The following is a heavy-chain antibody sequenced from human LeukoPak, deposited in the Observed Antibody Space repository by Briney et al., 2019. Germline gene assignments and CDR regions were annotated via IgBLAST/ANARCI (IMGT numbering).Heavy chain of an antibody. CDR2: ISAYNGNT. CDR1: GYTFTSYG. CDR3: ARDGGYYDSSGYYVSEFDY. D-gene: IGHD3-22*01. J-gene: IGHJ4*02. V-gene: IGHV1-18*01. Sequence: ASVKVSFKASGYTFTSYGISWVRQAPGQGLEWMGWISAYNGNTNYAQKLQGRVTMTTDTSTSTAYMELRSLRSDDTAVYYCARDGGYYDSSGYYVSEFDYWGQGTLVTVSS.